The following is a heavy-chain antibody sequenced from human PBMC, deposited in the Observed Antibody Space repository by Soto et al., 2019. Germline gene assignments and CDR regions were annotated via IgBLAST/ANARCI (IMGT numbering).Heavy chain of an antibody. CDR2: IHYSGSA. Sequence: SETLSLTCTFSGSSIIGYYWTWIRQSPERGLEWIGYIHYSGSANYNPSLNSRLTMSVDRSKSQISMKLASVTAADTAVYYCARGVGGSGLNWFDPWGQGTLVTVSS. J-gene: IGHJ5*02. V-gene: IGHV4-59*12. CDR1: GSSIIGYY. CDR3: ARGVGGSGLNWFDP. D-gene: IGHD6-19*01.